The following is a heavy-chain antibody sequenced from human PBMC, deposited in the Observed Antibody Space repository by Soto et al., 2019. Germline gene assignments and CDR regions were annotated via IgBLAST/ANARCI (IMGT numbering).Heavy chain of an antibody. V-gene: IGHV1-2*04. CDR1: GYTFTGYY. CDR3: ARGARGFGELWNYSMDV. CDR2: INPNSGGT. Sequence: QVQLVQSGAEVKKPGASVKVSCKASGYTFTGYYMHWVRQAPGQGLEWMGWINPNSGGTNYAQKFQGWVTMTRDTSISTAYMELSRLRSDDTAVYYCARGARGFGELWNYSMDVWGQGPTVTVSS. J-gene: IGHJ6*02. D-gene: IGHD3-10*01.